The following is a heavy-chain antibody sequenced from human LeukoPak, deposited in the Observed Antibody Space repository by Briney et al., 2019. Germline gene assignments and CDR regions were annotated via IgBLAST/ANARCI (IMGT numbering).Heavy chain of an antibody. D-gene: IGHD3-10*01. V-gene: IGHV4-39*01. J-gene: IGHJ4*02. CDR2: IYYSGST. CDR3: ARRGAYYGSGSPSVFDY. Sequence: SQTLSLTCTVSGGSISSSSYYWGWIRQPPGKGLEWIGSIYYSGSTYYNPSLKSRVTISVDTSKNQFSLKLSSVTAADTAVYYCARRGAYYGSGSPSVFDYWGQGTLVTVSS. CDR1: GGSISSSSYY.